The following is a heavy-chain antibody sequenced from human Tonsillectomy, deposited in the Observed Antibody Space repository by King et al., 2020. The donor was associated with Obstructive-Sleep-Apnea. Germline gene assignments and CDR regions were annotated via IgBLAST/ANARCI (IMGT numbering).Heavy chain of an antibody. Sequence: QLQESGPGLVKPSETLSLTCTVSGGSISSSSYYWGWIRQPPGKGLEWSGSIYYSGSTYYNPSLKSRVTISVDTSKNQFSLKLSSVTAADTAVYYCARVSRVGAKLDYWGQGTLVTVSS. CDR2: IYYSGST. J-gene: IGHJ4*02. CDR3: ARVSRVGAKLDY. CDR1: GGSISSSSYY. D-gene: IGHD1-26*01. V-gene: IGHV4-39*07.